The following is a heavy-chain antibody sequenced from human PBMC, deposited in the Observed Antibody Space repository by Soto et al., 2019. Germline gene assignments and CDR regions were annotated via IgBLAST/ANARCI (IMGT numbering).Heavy chain of an antibody. CDR1: GFTFDSYS. CDR2: IDSSSSNK. V-gene: IGHV3-48*02. CDR3: SRDDDSAMALNVDY. Sequence: EVQLVESGGGLVQPGGSLRLSCAASGFTFDSYSMNWVRQAPGKGLEWVSYIDSSSSNKHYADSVKGRFTISRDNAKNALYLQMRSLRDEDTAVYYCSRDDDSAMALNVDYWGQGTLVTVSS. J-gene: IGHJ4*02. D-gene: IGHD5-18*01.